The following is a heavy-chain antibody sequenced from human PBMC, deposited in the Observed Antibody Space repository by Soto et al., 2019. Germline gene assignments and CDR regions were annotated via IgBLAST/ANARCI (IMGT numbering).Heavy chain of an antibody. CDR1: GGSISSGGYY. CDR3: ARGPMTFNDYYYYYGMDV. Sequence: QVQLQESGPGLVKPSQTLSLTCTVSGGSISSGGYYWGWSRQPPGRGLEWFGYINYSGSTYYNPSLKSRVTISVDTSKNQFSLKLSSVTAADTAVYYCARGPMTFNDYYYYYGMDVWGQGTTVTVSS. J-gene: IGHJ6*02. V-gene: IGHV4-31*03. CDR2: INYSGST.